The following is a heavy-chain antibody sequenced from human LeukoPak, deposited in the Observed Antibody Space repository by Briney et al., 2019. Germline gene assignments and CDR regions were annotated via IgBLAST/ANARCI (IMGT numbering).Heavy chain of an antibody. CDR1: GGSFSGYN. D-gene: IGHD3-3*01. Sequence: SETLSLTCAVYGGSFSGYNWSWIRQPPGKGLEWIGEINHSGSTNYNPSLKSRVTISVDTSKNQFSLKLSSVTAADTAVYYCARGPVHDFWSGHPPAHYYGMDVWGQGTTVTVSS. CDR2: INHSGST. J-gene: IGHJ6*02. V-gene: IGHV4-34*01. CDR3: ARGPVHDFWSGHPPAHYYGMDV.